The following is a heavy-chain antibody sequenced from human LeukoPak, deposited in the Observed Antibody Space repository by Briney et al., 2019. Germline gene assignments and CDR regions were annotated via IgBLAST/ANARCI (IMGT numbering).Heavy chain of an antibody. V-gene: IGHV3-13*01. J-gene: IGHJ5*02. CDR2: IGTAGDT. Sequence: GGSLRLSCAASGFTFSSYDMHWVRQATGKGLEWVSAIGTAGDTYYPGSVKGRFTISRDNSKNTLYLQMNSLRAEDTAVYYCARDPNYYDSSGYIDPWGQGTLVTVSS. CDR3: ARDPNYYDSSGYIDP. CDR1: GFTFSSYD. D-gene: IGHD3-22*01.